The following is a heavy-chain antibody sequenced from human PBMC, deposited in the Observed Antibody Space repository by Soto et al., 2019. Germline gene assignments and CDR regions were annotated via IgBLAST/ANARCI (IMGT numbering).Heavy chain of an antibody. D-gene: IGHD3-22*01. CDR2: IKHDRTER. V-gene: IGHV3-7*01. Sequence: GSPRLKGAAWGKSVGLSCRTGIRKTPGKGLEGVANIKHDRTERDGDSVKGRVNISRDNDKNSVDLQMNRLRAEDTAVYFFARDPYNSDGYRAFDIWGQGTMVTVS. CDR1: GKSVGLSC. J-gene: IGHJ3*02. CDR3: ARDPYNSDGYRAFDI.